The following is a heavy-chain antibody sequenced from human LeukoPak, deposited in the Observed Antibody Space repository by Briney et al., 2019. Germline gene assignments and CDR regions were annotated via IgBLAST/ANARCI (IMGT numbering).Heavy chain of an antibody. D-gene: IGHD3-10*01. CDR3: ARLGSGGVDAFDI. CDR1: GGTFSSYA. V-gene: IGHV1-69*01. J-gene: IGHJ3*02. Sequence: GASVKVSCKASGGTFSSYAISWVRQAPGQGLEWMGGIIPIFGTANYAQKFQGRVTITADESTSTAYMELSSLGSEDTAAYYCARLGSGGVDAFDIWGQGTMVTVSS. CDR2: IIPIFGTA.